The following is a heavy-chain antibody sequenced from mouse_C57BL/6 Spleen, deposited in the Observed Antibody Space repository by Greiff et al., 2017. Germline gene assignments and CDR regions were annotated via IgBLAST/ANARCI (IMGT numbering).Heavy chain of an antibody. V-gene: IGHV14-3*01. J-gene: IGHJ4*01. CDR2: IDPANGNT. Sequence: EVQLQEPVAELVRPGASVKLSCTASGFNIKNTYMHWVKQRPEQGLEWIGRIDPANGNTTYAPKFQGKATITADTSSNTAYLQLSSPTSEDTAIYYCARNPLDYYGSSPCAMDYWGQGTSVTVSS. D-gene: IGHD1-1*01. CDR3: ARNPLDYYGSSPCAMDY. CDR1: GFNIKNTY.